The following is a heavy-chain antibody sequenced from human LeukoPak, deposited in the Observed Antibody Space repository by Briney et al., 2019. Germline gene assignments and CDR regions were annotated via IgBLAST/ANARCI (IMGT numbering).Heavy chain of an antibody. CDR1: GDSVSRNSAT. Sequence: SQTLSLTCAISGDSVSRNSATWNWIRQSPLRGLEWLGRTFYTSKWYNEYAESVKSRITIIADTSKNQVSLQLNSVTPEDTAIYYCARQNTDITTLDVWGQGTTVTVSS. J-gene: IGHJ6*02. V-gene: IGHV6-1*01. CDR2: TFYTSKWYN. CDR3: ARQNTDITTLDV. D-gene: IGHD1-1*01.